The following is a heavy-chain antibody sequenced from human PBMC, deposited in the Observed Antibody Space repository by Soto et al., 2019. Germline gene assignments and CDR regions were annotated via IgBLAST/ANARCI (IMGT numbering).Heavy chain of an antibody. CDR1: GGSISSYY. CDR3: ARAGYGLYKWFGP. CDR2: IYYSGST. J-gene: IGHJ5*02. Sequence: SETLSLTCTVSGGSISSYYWSWIRQPPGKGLEWIGYIYYSGSTNYNPSLKSRVTISVDTSKNQFSLKLSSVTAADTAVYYCARAGYGLYKWFGPRGQGTLVTVSS. V-gene: IGHV4-59*01. D-gene: IGHD5-18*01.